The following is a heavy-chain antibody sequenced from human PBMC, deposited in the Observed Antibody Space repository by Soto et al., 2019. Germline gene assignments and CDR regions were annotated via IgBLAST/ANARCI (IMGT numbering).Heavy chain of an antibody. V-gene: IGHV3-30*04. CDR3: ARDGGGYCIARSCYGADY. CDR1: GFPFSSYA. Sequence: QVQLVESGGGVVQPGRSLRLSCAASGFPFSSYAMHWVRQAPGKGLEWVAVTSYDGSNKYYADSVKGRFTISRDSSKNTLYLQMNSLRAEDTAVYYCARDGGGYCIARSCYGADYWGQGTQVTVSS. D-gene: IGHD2-15*01. CDR2: TSYDGSNK. J-gene: IGHJ4*02.